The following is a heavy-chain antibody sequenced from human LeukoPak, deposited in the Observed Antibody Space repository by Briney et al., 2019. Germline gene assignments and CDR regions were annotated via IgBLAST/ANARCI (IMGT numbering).Heavy chain of an antibody. V-gene: IGHV3-30*18. Sequence: PGGSLRLSCAASGFTFSSYGMHWVRQAPGKGLEWVAVISYDGSNKYYADSVKGRFTISRDNSKNTLYLQMNSLRAEDTALYYCAKDRATYYDFWSGLYYYYSYGMDVWGQGTTVTVSS. J-gene: IGHJ6*02. CDR1: GFTFSSYG. CDR2: ISYDGSNK. D-gene: IGHD3-3*01. CDR3: AKDRATYYDFWSGLYYYYSYGMDV.